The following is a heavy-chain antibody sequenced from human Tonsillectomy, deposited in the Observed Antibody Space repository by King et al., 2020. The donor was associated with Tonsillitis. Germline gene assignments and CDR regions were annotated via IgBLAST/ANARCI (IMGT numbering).Heavy chain of an antibody. CDR2: LSYDGGNK. D-gene: IGHD3-16*01. Sequence: QLVQSGGGVVQPGLSLRLSCEASGFIFKSFGMHWVRQAPGKGLEWVARLSYDGGNKYYAESVNGRFTISRDNSEHTLYLQMNRLRGEDTAIYYCAKGGSGPFDSWGQGTLVTVSA. V-gene: IGHV3-30*18. CDR1: GFIFKSFG. CDR3: AKGGSGPFDS. J-gene: IGHJ4*02.